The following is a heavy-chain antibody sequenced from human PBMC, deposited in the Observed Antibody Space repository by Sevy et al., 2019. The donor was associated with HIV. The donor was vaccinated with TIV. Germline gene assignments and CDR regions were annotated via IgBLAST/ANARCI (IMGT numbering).Heavy chain of an antibody. D-gene: IGHD2-21*02. V-gene: IGHV3-49*03. CDR2: IRSKAYGGTT. Sequence: GGSLRLSCTASGFTFGDYAMSWFRQAPGKGLEWVGFIRSKAYGGTTEYAAFVKGRFTISRDDSKSIAYLKMNSLKTEDTALYYCTRAYCFVDCSFNWFNPGGQGTLVTVSS. CDR3: TRAYCFVDCSFNWFNP. CDR1: GFTFGDYA. J-gene: IGHJ5*02.